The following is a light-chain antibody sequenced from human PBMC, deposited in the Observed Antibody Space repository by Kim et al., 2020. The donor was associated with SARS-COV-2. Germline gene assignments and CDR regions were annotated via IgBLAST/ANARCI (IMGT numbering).Light chain of an antibody. CDR1: QCFSTY. CDR3: QQRSSWPLT. J-gene: IGKJ4*01. Sequence: VSTADQACLSCRPSQCFSTYLACSQQRPRQAPRLLVYHASPWAPGLPDSFSGRGSGTDFTLPISSLEPEDFAVYSCQQRSSWPLTLGRGTKVDIK. V-gene: IGKV3-11*01. CDR2: HAS.